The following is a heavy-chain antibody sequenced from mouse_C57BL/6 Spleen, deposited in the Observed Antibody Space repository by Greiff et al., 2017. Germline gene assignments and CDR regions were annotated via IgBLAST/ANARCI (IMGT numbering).Heavy chain of an antibody. D-gene: IGHD1-1*01. V-gene: IGHV1-9*01. J-gene: IGHJ3*01. CDR3: SSQGPTRGSSSWFAY. Sequence: QVQLQQSGAELMKPGASVKLSCKATGYTFTGYWLEWVKQRPGHGLEWIGEIVPGSGSTNYNEKFKGKATFTADTSSNTAYRQLSSLTTEDSSIYYCSSQGPTRGSSSWFAYWGQGTLVTVSA. CDR2: IVPGSGST. CDR1: GYTFTGYW.